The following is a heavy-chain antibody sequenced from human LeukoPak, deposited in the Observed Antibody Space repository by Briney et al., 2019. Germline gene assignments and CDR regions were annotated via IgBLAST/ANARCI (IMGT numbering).Heavy chain of an antibody. CDR1: GFTFSSYA. D-gene: IGHD3-10*01. J-gene: IGHJ4*02. V-gene: IGHV3-23*01. CDR3: AREGASFLVRGVIGY. Sequence: GGSLRLSCAASGFTFSSYAMSWVRQAPGKGLEWVSAISGSGGSTYYADSVKGRFTISRDHSQNTLYLQMNSLRVEDTAVYYCAREGASFLVRGVIGYWGPGTLVTVSS. CDR2: ISGSGGST.